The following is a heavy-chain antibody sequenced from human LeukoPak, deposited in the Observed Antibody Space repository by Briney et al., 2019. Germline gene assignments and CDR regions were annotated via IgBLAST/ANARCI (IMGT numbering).Heavy chain of an antibody. Sequence: GASVKVSCKASGYTFTGYYMHWARQAPGQGLEWMGWINPNSGGTNYAQKFQGRVTMTRDTSISTAYMELSRLRSDDTAVYYCARGFEYYYDSSGYIYWGQGTLVTVSS. CDR3: ARGFEYYYDSSGYIY. CDR2: INPNSGGT. J-gene: IGHJ4*02. CDR1: GYTFTGYY. V-gene: IGHV1-2*02. D-gene: IGHD3-22*01.